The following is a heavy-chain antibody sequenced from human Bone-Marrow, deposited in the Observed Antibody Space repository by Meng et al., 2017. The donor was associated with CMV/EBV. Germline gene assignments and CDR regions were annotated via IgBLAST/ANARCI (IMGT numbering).Heavy chain of an antibody. D-gene: IGHD2-15*01. CDR1: TFTFSSYG. V-gene: IGHV3-30*02. CDR3: AKLLTSDPSDAFDI. CDR2: LPYDGSNK. Sequence: GESLKISCAASTFTFSSYGMHWVRQAPGKGLEWVAFLPYDGSNKYYADSVKGRFTISRDNSKNTLYLQMISLRAEDTAVYYCAKLLTSDPSDAFDIWGQRTMVTVSS. J-gene: IGHJ3*02.